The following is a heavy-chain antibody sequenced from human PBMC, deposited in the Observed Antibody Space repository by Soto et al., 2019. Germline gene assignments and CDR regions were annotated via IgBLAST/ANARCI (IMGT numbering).Heavy chain of an antibody. CDR2: STGAGGST. CDR3: AKGHSDYQSDYNYYVMDV. Sequence: PGGSLRLSCAASGFPFSSYAISWVRQAPGKGLEWVAASTGAGGSTYKVDSEKGRFTISRDNSKKTVYLQLDGLRAEDTAIYYCAKGHSDYQSDYNYYVMDVWGQGTTVTVSS. J-gene: IGHJ6*02. V-gene: IGHV3-23*01. D-gene: IGHD4-4*01. CDR1: GFPFSSYA.